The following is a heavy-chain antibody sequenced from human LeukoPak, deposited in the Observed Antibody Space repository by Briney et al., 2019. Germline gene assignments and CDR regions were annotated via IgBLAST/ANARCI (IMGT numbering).Heavy chain of an antibody. CDR2: IRSKANSYET. D-gene: IGHD2-2*01. J-gene: IGHJ6*04. CDR3: TRLPPRLYCSSTSCYEDYYYYGMDV. CDR1: GFTFSGSA. V-gene: IGHV3-73*01. Sequence: GGSLRLSCAASGFTFSGSAMHWVRRASGKGLEWVGRIRSKANSYETAYAASVKGRFTISRDDSKNTAYLQMNSLKTEDTAVYYCTRLPPRLYCSSTSCYEDYYYYGMDVWGKGTTVTVSS.